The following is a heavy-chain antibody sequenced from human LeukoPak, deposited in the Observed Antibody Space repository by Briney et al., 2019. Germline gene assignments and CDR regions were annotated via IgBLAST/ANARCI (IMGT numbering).Heavy chain of an antibody. Sequence: GESLKISCKGSGYSFTSYWITWVRQMPGKGLEWMGRIDPSDSYTSYSPSFQGHVTISADKSISTAYLQWSSLKASDTAVYYCARHSYGSGNPTFDYWGQGTLVTVSS. CDR1: GYSFTSYW. D-gene: IGHD3-10*01. CDR3: ARHSYGSGNPTFDY. J-gene: IGHJ4*02. CDR2: IDPSDSYT. V-gene: IGHV5-10-1*01.